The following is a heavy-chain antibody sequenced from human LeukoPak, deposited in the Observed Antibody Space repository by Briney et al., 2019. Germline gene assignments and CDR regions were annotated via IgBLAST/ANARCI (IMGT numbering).Heavy chain of an antibody. J-gene: IGHJ4*02. CDR1: GGTFSSYA. CDR3: ARELIAAAGTGYFDY. V-gene: IGHV1-69*04. Sequence: ASVKVSCNASGGTFSSYAISWVRQAPGQGLEWMGRIIPILGIANYAQKFQGRVTITADKSTSTAYMELSSLRSEDTAVYYCARELIAAAGTGYFDYWGQGTLVTVSS. CDR2: IIPILGIA. D-gene: IGHD6-13*01.